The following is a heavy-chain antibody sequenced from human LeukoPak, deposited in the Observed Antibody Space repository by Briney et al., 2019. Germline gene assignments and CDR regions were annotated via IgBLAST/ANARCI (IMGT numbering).Heavy chain of an antibody. CDR2: ISYDGTNK. Sequence: GGSLRLSCAASGFTFSNYGMHWVRQAPGKGLEWVAVISYDGTNKYYADSVKGRFTISRDNSKNTLYLQMNSLRAEDTAVYYCAKDRGPYSSGWTRYWGQGTLVTVSS. CDR1: GFTFSNYG. CDR3: AKDRGPYSSGWTRY. V-gene: IGHV3-30*18. J-gene: IGHJ4*02. D-gene: IGHD6-19*01.